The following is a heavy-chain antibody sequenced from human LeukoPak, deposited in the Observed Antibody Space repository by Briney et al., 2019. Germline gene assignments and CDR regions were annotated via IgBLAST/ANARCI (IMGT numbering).Heavy chain of an antibody. CDR3: ATAAEHYDFWSGYYSIFDY. CDR1: GYTFTDYY. Sequence: ASVKVSCKVSGYTFTDYYMHWVQQAPGKGLEWMGLVDPEDGETIYAEKIQGRVTITADTSTDTAYMELSSLRSEDTAVYYCATAAEHYDFWSGYYSIFDYWGQGTLVTVSS. V-gene: IGHV1-69-2*01. J-gene: IGHJ4*02. D-gene: IGHD3-3*01. CDR2: VDPEDGET.